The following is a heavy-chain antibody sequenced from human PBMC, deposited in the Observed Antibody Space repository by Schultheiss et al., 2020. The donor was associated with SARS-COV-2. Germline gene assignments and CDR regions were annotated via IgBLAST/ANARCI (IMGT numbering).Heavy chain of an antibody. D-gene: IGHD2-15*01. CDR1: GFTYSSYA. Sequence: GESLKISCAASGFTYSSYAMSWVRQAPGKELEWVSAISGSGGSTYYADSVKGRFTISRDNAKNSLYLQMNSLRAEDTAVYYCARDWRCSGGSCYSSWGQGTLVTVSS. CDR2: ISGSGGST. V-gene: IGHV3-23*01. J-gene: IGHJ5*02. CDR3: ARDWRCSGGSCYSS.